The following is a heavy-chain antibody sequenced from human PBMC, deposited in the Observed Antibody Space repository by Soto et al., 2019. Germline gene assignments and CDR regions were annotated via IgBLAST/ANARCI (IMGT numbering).Heavy chain of an antibody. D-gene: IGHD2-2*01. CDR2: IYPGDSDT. CDR3: ARIFRSVPGAPQGWFDP. Sequence: EVQLVQSGAEVKKPGESLKISCKGSGYSFTIYWIAWVRQMPGKGLEWMGSIYPGDSDTRYSPSFQGQVTISADKSISTAYLQWTSLKASDTAMYYCARIFRSVPGAPQGWFDPWGQGTLVTVSS. J-gene: IGHJ5*02. CDR1: GYSFTIYW. V-gene: IGHV5-51*03.